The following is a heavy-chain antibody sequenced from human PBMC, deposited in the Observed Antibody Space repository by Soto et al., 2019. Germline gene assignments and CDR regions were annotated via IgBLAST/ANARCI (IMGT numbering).Heavy chain of an antibody. V-gene: IGHV1-46*01. CDR3: ARDGIAAAGTDWFDP. CDR1: GYTFTSYY. J-gene: IGHJ5*02. D-gene: IGHD6-13*01. Sequence: ASVKVSCKASGYTFTSYYMHWVRQAPGQGLEWMGIINPSGGSTSYAQKFQGRVTMTRDTSTSTVYMELSSLRSEDTAVYYCARDGIAAAGTDWFDPWVQGTLVTVSS. CDR2: INPSGGST.